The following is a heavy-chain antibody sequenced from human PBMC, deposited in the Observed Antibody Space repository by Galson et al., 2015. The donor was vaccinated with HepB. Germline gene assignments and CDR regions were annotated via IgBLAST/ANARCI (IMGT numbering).Heavy chain of an antibody. V-gene: IGHV3-23*01. CDR2: ITHTGETT. CDR1: GFPFRSYA. J-gene: IGHJ6*02. Sequence: SLRLSCAASGFPFRSYAMSWVRQAPGKGLEWVSGITHTGETTYYADSVKGRFTISRDNSQNTLYLQMDSLRAADTAVYYCAKGWYNVGWSKYYFHGMDVWGQGTTVTVSS. CDR3: AKGWYNVGWSKYYFHGMDV. D-gene: IGHD6-19*01.